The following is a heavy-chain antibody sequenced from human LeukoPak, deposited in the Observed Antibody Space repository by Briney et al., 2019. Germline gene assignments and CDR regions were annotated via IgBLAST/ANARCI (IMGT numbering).Heavy chain of an antibody. Sequence: ASVKVSCKASGGTFSSYAISWVRQAPGQGLEWMGRIIPILGIANYAQKFQGRITITADKSTSTAYMELSSLRSEDTAVYYCAREPRLMTTVTPRGYYYYYGMDVWGQGTTVTVSS. D-gene: IGHD4-17*01. CDR1: GGTFSSYA. V-gene: IGHV1-69*04. CDR3: AREPRLMTTVTPRGYYYYYGMDV. J-gene: IGHJ6*02. CDR2: IIPILGIA.